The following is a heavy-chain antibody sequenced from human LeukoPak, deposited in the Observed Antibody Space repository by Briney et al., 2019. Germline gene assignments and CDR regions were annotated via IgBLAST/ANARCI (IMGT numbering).Heavy chain of an antibody. CDR3: ARDRRGEKDFDV. J-gene: IGHJ3*01. V-gene: IGHV3-53*04. CDR1: GISVSNDY. CDR2: IYADGYT. Sequence: SGGSLRLSCAASGISVSNDYMSWVRQAPGKGLEWVSAIYADGYTRDAASVKGRFSISRHNSKNTVYLQMDNLGPEDTAVYYCARDRRGEKDFDVWGPGTMVTVSS.